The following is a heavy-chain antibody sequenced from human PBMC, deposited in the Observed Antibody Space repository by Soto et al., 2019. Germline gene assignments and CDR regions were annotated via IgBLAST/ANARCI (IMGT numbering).Heavy chain of an antibody. J-gene: IGHJ6*02. CDR1: GYTFTSYA. CDR3: ARSSSSWYNYYYGMDV. CDR2: INAGNGNT. D-gene: IGHD6-13*01. V-gene: IGHV1-3*01. Sequence: GASVKVSCKASGYTFTSYAMHWVRQAPGQRLEWIGWINAGNGNTKYSQKFQGRVTITRDTSASTAYMELSSLRSEDTAVYYCARSSSSWYNYYYGMDVWGQGTTVTVSS.